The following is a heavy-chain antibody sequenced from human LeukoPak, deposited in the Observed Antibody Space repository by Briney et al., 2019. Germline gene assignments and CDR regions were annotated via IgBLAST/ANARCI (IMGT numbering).Heavy chain of an antibody. CDR1: GFTFSSYW. V-gene: IGHV3-7*01. CDR2: IKQDGSEK. Sequence: GGSLRLSCATSGFTFSSYWMSWVRQAPGKGLEWVANIKQDGSEKHYVDSVKGRFTISRDNAKNSLYLQMNSLRAEDTAVYYCARDPLGYSYGTTAEYFQHWGQGTLATVSS. J-gene: IGHJ1*01. CDR3: ARDPLGYSYGTTAEYFQH. D-gene: IGHD5-18*01.